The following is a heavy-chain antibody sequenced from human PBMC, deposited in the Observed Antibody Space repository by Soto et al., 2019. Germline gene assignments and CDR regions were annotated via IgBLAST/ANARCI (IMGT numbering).Heavy chain of an antibody. V-gene: IGHV3-23*01. CDR3: AKDKGLSNPIYYDSSGYYYGPQIDY. D-gene: IGHD3-22*01. J-gene: IGHJ4*02. Sequence: EVQLLESGGGLVQPGGSLRLSCAASGFTFSSYAMSWVRQAPGKGLEWVSAISGSGGSTYYADSVKGRFTISRDNSKNTLYLQMNSLRAEDTAVYYCAKDKGLSNPIYYDSSGYYYGPQIDYWGQGTLVTVSS. CDR2: ISGSGGST. CDR1: GFTFSSYA.